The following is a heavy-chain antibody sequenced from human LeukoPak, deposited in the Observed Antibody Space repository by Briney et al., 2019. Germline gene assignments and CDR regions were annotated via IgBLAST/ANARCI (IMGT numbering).Heavy chain of an antibody. V-gene: IGHV4-34*01. CDR3: ARRPGSSGSFTKGLDWFDP. Sequence: SETLSLTCAVHGGSFSGYYWSWIRQPPGKGLEWIGEINHSGSTNYNPSLKSRVTISVDTSKNQFSLKLSSVTAADTAVYYCARRPGSSGSFTKGLDWFDPWGQGTLVTVSS. J-gene: IGHJ5*02. CDR1: GGSFSGYY. CDR2: INHSGST. D-gene: IGHD1-26*01.